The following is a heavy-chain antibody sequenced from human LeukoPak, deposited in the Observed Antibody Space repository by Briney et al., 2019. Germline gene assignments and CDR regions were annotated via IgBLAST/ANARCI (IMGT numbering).Heavy chain of an antibody. CDR3: GRGPRVRGARGSHFDY. CDR1: GYTFSTYD. CDR2: IYYSGST. D-gene: IGHD3-10*01. J-gene: IGHJ4*02. Sequence: PSETLSLTCTASGYTFSTYDCSWMRQPPGQGLEWIGYIYYSGSTIYNPSLKSRVAISVDTSKRRFSLKLSSVIAVDEAAYYCGRGPRVRGARGSHFDYWGQGTLVTVSS. V-gene: IGHV4-59*01.